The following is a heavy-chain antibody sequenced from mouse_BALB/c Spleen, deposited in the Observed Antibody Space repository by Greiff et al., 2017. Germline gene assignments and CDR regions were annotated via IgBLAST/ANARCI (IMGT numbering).Heavy chain of an antibody. CDR2: ISDGGSYT. J-gene: IGHJ3*01. CDR3: ASSSLLRQRAWFAY. D-gene: IGHD1-2*01. Sequence: EVKLVESGGGLVKPGGSLKLSCAASGFTFSDYYMYWVRQTPEKRLEWVATISDGGSYTYYPDSVKGRFTISRDNAKNNLYLQMSSLKSEDTAMYYCASSSLLRQRAWFAYWGQGTLVTVSA. V-gene: IGHV5-4*02. CDR1: GFTFSDYY.